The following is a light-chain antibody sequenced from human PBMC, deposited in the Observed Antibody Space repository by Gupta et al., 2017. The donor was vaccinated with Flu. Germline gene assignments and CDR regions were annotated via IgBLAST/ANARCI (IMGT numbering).Light chain of an antibody. CDR1: TIGTKS. CDR3: QVWHTSGDHPV. CDR2: EDS. Sequence: SYVQTQPPSVSVAPGQTARISCGGDTIGTKSVHWYRHLPGQAPVLVVSEDSARPSGIPERFSGSSSGNMATLIISRVEAGDEADYYCQVWHTSGDHPVFGGGTKLTVL. V-gene: IGLV3-21*02. J-gene: IGLJ3*02.